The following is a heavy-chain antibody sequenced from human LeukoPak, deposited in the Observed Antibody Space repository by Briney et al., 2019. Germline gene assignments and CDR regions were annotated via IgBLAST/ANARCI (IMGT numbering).Heavy chain of an antibody. Sequence: ASVKVSCKASGYTFTSYGISWVRQAPGQGLEWMGWISAYNGNTNYAQKLQGRVTMTTDTSTSTAYMELRSLRSDDTAVYYCASSEYYDSSGYSWPFDYWGQGTLVTVSS. J-gene: IGHJ4*02. CDR1: GYTFTSYG. CDR3: ASSEYYDSSGYSWPFDY. V-gene: IGHV1-18*01. CDR2: ISAYNGNT. D-gene: IGHD3-22*01.